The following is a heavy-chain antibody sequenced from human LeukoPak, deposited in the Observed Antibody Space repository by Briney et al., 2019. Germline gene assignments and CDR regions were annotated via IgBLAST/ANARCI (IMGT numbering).Heavy chain of an antibody. V-gene: IGHV3-53*01. Sequence: AGGSLRLSCAASGFTVSSNYMSWVRQAPGKGLEWVSVIYSGGSTYYADSVKGRFTISRDNSKNTLYLQMNSLRAEDTAVYYCAREGQDSSGYKHFDHWGQGTLVTVSS. CDR2: IYSGGST. CDR3: AREGQDSSGYKHFDH. CDR1: GFTVSSNY. D-gene: IGHD3-22*01. J-gene: IGHJ4*02.